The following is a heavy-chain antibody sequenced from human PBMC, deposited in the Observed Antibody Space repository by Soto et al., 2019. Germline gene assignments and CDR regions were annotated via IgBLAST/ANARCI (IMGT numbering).Heavy chain of an antibody. CDR3: ARRFDD. J-gene: IGHJ4*02. V-gene: IGHV3-48*03. Sequence: EVRLVESGGGLVLPGGYLRLSCAASEFTFSDYEMNWVRQAPGKGLEWISYISSSGTNIYYADAVKGRFTISRDNAKISLSLQMNSLRADDTAVYYCARRFDDWGQGTLVTVSS. CDR2: ISSSGTNI. CDR1: EFTFSDYE.